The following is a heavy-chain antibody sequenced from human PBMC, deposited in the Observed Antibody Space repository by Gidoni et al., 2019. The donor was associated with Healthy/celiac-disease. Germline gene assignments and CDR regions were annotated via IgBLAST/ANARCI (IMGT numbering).Heavy chain of an antibody. CDR3: TTAYYDRGMDV. CDR1: GFTFSNPW. CDR2: IKSKTDGGTT. Sequence: EVQLVESGGGLVKPGGSLRLSCAASGFTFSNPWMSWVRQAPGKGLEWVGRIKSKTDGGTTDDAAPVKGRFTISRDDSKNTLYLQMNSLKTEDTAVYYCTTAYYDRGMDVWGKGTTVTVSS. V-gene: IGHV3-15*01. D-gene: IGHD3-22*01. J-gene: IGHJ6*04.